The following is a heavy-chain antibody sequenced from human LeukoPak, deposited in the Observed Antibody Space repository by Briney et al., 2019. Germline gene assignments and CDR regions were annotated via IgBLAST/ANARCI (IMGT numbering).Heavy chain of an antibody. Sequence: PGGSLRLSCSASGMMFSSYEMYWVRQAPGKGLEWVSDISSSGSTRNYADSVKGRFTISRDNAKKTLHLQMNSLRGDDTAIYYCASAMMGFDSSGYYTAAYFEHWGQGTRVTVSS. V-gene: IGHV3-48*03. CDR2: ISSSGSTR. CDR3: ASAMMGFDSSGYYTAAYFEH. CDR1: GMMFSSYE. J-gene: IGHJ4*02. D-gene: IGHD3-22*01.